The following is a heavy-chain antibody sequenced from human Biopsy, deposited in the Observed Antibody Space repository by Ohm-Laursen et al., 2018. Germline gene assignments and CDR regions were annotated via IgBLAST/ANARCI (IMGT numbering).Heavy chain of an antibody. Sequence: GTLSLTCTVTDGSISNIINYWGWIRQPLGKGLEWLGSIYYPGITDYNPSLKSRVTISVETSNNQFSLNLSSLTAADTAVYYCARHSFGSGRDFWGQGTLVTVSS. J-gene: IGHJ4*02. V-gene: IGHV4-39*01. D-gene: IGHD3-10*01. CDR1: DGSISNIINY. CDR2: IYYPGIT. CDR3: ARHSFGSGRDF.